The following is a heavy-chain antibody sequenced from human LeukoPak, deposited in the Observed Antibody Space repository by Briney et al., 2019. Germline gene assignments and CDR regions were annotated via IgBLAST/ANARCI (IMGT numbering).Heavy chain of an antibody. CDR2: INSDGSST. J-gene: IGHJ6*02. CDR3: ARAAKLNANNYYYYGMDV. D-gene: IGHD4/OR15-4a*01. Sequence: GGSLRLSCAASGFTFSSYWMHWVRQAPGKGLVWVSRINSDGSSTSYAGSVKGRFTISRDNAKNTLYLQMNSLRAEDTAVYYCARAAKLNANNYYYYGMDVWGQGTTVTVSS. V-gene: IGHV3-74*01. CDR1: GFTFSSYW.